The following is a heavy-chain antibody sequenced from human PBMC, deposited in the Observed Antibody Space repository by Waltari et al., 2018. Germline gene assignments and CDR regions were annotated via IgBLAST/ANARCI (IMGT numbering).Heavy chain of an antibody. V-gene: IGHV3-53*01. CDR2: IYSGGGI. D-gene: IGHD6-19*01. CDR1: GFTVGNNY. CDR3: ARDPPGVAVSGKG. J-gene: IGHJ4*02. Sequence: EVQLAESGGGLIQPGGSLRLSCAVSGFTVGNNYMSWVRQAPGKGLEWISLIYSGGGIHYADSVKGRFTISRDSSKNTLYLQMNSLRVEDTAVYYCARDPPGVAVSGKGWGQGTLVTVSS.